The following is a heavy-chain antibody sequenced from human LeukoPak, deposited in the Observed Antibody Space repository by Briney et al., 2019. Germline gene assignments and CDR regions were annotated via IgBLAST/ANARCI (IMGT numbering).Heavy chain of an antibody. Sequence: GGSLRLSCAASGFTFSSYGMHWVRQAPGKGLEWVAFIRYDGSNKYYADSVKGRFTISRDNSKNTLYLQMNSLRAEDTAVYYCAKDLFTVGYGDSYDAFDIWGQGTMVTVSS. CDR1: GFTFSSYG. CDR3: AKDLFTVGYGDSYDAFDI. D-gene: IGHD4-17*01. CDR2: IRYDGSNK. J-gene: IGHJ3*02. V-gene: IGHV3-30*02.